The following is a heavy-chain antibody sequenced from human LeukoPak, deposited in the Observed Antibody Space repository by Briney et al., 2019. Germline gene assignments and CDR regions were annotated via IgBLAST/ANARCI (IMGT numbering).Heavy chain of an antibody. Sequence: GGSLRLSCAASGFSLSSYAMTWVRQAPGQGLEWVSSISSSGGSTYYADSVRGRFTISRDNSKNTLYLQMNSLRAEDTAIYYCAKDLVTGSLDYWGQGTLVTVSS. V-gene: IGHV3-23*01. CDR2: ISSSGGST. CDR3: AKDLVTGSLDY. D-gene: IGHD3-10*01. CDR1: GFSLSSYA. J-gene: IGHJ4*02.